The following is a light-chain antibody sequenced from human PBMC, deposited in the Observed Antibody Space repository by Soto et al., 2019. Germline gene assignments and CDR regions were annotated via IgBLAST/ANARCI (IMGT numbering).Light chain of an antibody. CDR3: LSHTTSRTYV. J-gene: IGLJ1*01. CDR2: NVN. Sequence: QSVLTQPASVSGSPGQSITISCSGTSSGIGAYEYVSWYQQHPGKPPKLMIYNVNNRPSGVSYRFSGSKSGNTASLTISRLQTEDEADYYCLSHTTSRTYVFGPGTKVTVL. V-gene: IGLV2-14*03. CDR1: SSGIGAYEY.